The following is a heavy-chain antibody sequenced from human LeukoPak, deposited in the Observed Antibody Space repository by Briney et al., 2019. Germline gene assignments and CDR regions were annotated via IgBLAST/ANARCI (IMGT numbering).Heavy chain of an antibody. CDR1: GVSISSYY. J-gene: IGHJ3*02. V-gene: IGHV4-59*01. CDR3: ARGEDGYNSADDAFDI. Sequence: SETLSLTCTVSGVSISSYYWSWIRQPPGKGLEWIGYIYYSGSTNYNPSLKSRVTISVDTSKNQFSLKLSSVTAADTAVYYCARGEDGYNSADDAFDIWGQGTMVTVSS. D-gene: IGHD5-24*01. CDR2: IYYSGST.